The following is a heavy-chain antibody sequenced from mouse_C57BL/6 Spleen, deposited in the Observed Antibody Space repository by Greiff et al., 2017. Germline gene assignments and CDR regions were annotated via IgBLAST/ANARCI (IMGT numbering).Heavy chain of an antibody. Sequence: EVQLKQSGPELVKPGASVKMSCKASGYTFTDYNMHWVKQSHGKSLEWIGYINPNNGGTSYNQKFKGKATLTVNKSSSTAYMELRSLTSEDSAVYYCARSGGALRFAYWGQGTLVTVSA. J-gene: IGHJ3*01. D-gene: IGHD2-12*01. V-gene: IGHV1-22*01. CDR1: GYTFTDYN. CDR3: ARSGGALRFAY. CDR2: INPNNGGT.